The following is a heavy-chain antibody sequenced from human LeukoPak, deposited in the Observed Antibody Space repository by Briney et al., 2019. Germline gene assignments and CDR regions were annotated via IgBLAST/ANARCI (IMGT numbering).Heavy chain of an antibody. V-gene: IGHV1-3*01. J-gene: IGHJ4*02. CDR3: ARGYSSSWYSALDY. D-gene: IGHD6-13*01. CDR1: GYTFTSYA. CDR2: INAGNGNT. Sequence: APVKVSCKASGYTFTSYAMHWVRQAPGQRLEWMGWINAGNGNTKYSQKFQGRVTITRDTSASTAYMELSSLRSEDTAVYYCARGYSSSWYSALDYWGQGTLVTVSS.